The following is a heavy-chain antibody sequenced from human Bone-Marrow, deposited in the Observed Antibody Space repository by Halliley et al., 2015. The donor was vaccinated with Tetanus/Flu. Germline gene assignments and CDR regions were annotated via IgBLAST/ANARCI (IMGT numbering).Heavy chain of an antibody. CDR3: AYDTICGAAFDI. CDR2: TNTYNGDT. D-gene: IGHD3-22*01. CDR1: GYTFTTCG. V-gene: IGHV1-18*01. J-gene: IGHJ3*02. Sequence: QLVQSGAEIKNRGASVEVSCKASGYTFTTCGISWLRQAPGQGPEWMGWTNTYNGDTNYAQQSQGRLTLTADASTSTAYMELRSLRSNDTAVYYCAYDTICGAAFDIWGQGTLVTVSS.